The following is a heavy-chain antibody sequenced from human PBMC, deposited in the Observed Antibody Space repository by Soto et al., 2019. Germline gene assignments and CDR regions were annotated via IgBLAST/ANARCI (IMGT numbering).Heavy chain of an antibody. CDR2: INHSEST. J-gene: IGHJ2*01. Sequence: QVQLQQWGAGLLKSSETLSLSCAVYGGSFSGYYWTWIRQPPGKGLEWIVEINHSESTNYNPSLKSRVTISIDTSKNQFSLKLSSVTAADTAVYYCPRGRVRTDLWGRGTLVTVSS. D-gene: IGHD3-10*01. V-gene: IGHV4-34*01. CDR1: GGSFSGYY. CDR3: PRGRVRTDL.